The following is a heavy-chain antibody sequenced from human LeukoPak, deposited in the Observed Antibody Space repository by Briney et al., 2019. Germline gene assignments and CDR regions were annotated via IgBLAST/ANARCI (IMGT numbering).Heavy chain of an antibody. D-gene: IGHD6-13*01. CDR3: ARVDSLIAAAGEDAFDI. Sequence: GASVKVSCKASGYTFTGYYMHWVRQAPGQGLEWMGWINPNSGGTNYAQKFQGRVTMTRDTSISTAYMELSRLRSDDTAVYYCARVDSLIAAAGEDAFDIWGQGNNGHRLF. CDR1: GYTFTGYY. CDR2: INPNSGGT. J-gene: IGHJ3*02. V-gene: IGHV1-2*02.